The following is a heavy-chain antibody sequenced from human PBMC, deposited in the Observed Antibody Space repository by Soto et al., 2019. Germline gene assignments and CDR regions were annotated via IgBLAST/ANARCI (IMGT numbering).Heavy chain of an antibody. Sequence: SETLSLTCTVSGGSISTYYWTWIRQTPGKGLEWIGSGLYTGNTNYNPSLKSRVTISLDTSKNQFSLKLTSVTAADTAIYYCTRGTSRLFRYDPWGQGTLVTVSS. D-gene: IGHD2-21*01. J-gene: IGHJ5*02. CDR2: GLYTGNT. CDR1: GGSISTYY. CDR3: TRGTSRLFRYDP. V-gene: IGHV4-59*01.